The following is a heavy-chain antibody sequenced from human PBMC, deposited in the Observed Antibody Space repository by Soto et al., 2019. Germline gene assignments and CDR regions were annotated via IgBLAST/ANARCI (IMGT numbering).Heavy chain of an antibody. V-gene: IGHV3-48*02. J-gene: IGHJ4*02. CDR1: GFPFSSYA. Sequence: EVQLVESGGGLVQPGGSLRLSCAASGFPFSSYAMNWVRQAPGKGLEWVSYINSGGSTIYYADSAKRRFTISRDNAKNSLYLQMNSLRDDDTAVYFCVRDRGYTGYDLQYWGQGALVAVSS. D-gene: IGHD5-12*01. CDR3: VRDRGYTGYDLQY. CDR2: INSGGSTI.